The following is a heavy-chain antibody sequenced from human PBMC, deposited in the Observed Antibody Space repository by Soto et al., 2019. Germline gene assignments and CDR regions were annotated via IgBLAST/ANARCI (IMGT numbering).Heavy chain of an antibody. J-gene: IGHJ6*02. CDR2: IIPIFGTA. D-gene: IGHD1-26*01. Sequence: SSMKVSCNASGGTFISDAISWVRQAPGQGLEWMGGIIPIFGTANYAQKFQGRVTITADESTSTAYMELSSLRSEDTAVYYCASKYSGSYHEDYYYYYYGMDVWGQGTTVTVSS. CDR3: ASKYSGSYHEDYYYYYYGMDV. V-gene: IGHV1-69*13. CDR1: GGTFISDA.